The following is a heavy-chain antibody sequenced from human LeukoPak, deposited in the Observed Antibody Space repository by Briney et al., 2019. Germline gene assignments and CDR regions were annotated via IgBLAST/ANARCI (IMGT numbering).Heavy chain of an antibody. CDR1: GFTFSSYG. Sequence: GGSLRVSCEGSGFTFSSYGIHWVRQAPGKGLEWVSFIRYDGINKYYADSVKGRFTLSRDNSKNTVYLEMNSLRPEDTAVYYCAKDYIISSSPIYYYDSWGQGTLVTVSS. V-gene: IGHV3-30*02. CDR2: IRYDGINK. CDR3: AKDYIISSSPIYYYDS. D-gene: IGHD6-6*01. J-gene: IGHJ4*02.